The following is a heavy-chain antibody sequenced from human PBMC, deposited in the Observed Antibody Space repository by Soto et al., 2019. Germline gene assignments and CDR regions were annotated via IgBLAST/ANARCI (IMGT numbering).Heavy chain of an antibody. J-gene: IGHJ6*02. CDR3: ARGTLYSSSWYTFYYYYYGMDV. CDR1: GFTFSSYW. D-gene: IGHD6-13*01. Sequence: GGSLRLSCAASGFTFSSYWMRWVRQAPGEGLVWVSRINSDGSSTSYADSVKGRFTISRDNAKNTLYLQMNSLRAEDTAVYYCARGTLYSSSWYTFYYYYYGMDVWGQGTTVTVSS. V-gene: IGHV3-74*01. CDR2: INSDGSST.